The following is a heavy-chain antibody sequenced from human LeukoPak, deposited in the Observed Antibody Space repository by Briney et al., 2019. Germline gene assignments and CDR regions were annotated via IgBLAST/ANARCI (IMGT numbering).Heavy chain of an antibody. J-gene: IGHJ4*02. CDR2: IYYSGST. Sequence: RASETLSLTCTVSGGSISSYYWSWIRQPPGKGLEWIGYIYYSGSTNYNPSLKSRVTISVDTSKNQFSLKLSSVTAADTAVYYCASLYYYDSSGYLTDYWGQGTLVTVSS. D-gene: IGHD3-22*01. V-gene: IGHV4-59*01. CDR3: ASLYYYDSSGYLTDY. CDR1: GGSISSYY.